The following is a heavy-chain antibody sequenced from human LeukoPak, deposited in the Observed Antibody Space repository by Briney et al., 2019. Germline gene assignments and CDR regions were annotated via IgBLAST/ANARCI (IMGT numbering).Heavy chain of an antibody. CDR3: AKPWGSTTSSLGYFDY. Sequence: GGSLRLSCAASAFTFSSYGMHWVRQAPGKGLDWVAFIRHDGNNKYYTDSVKGRFTISRDNSKNTLYLQMNSLRPEDTAVYFCAKPWGSTTSSLGYFDYWGQGTLVTVSS. D-gene: IGHD2-2*01. CDR1: AFTFSSYG. V-gene: IGHV3-30*02. J-gene: IGHJ4*02. CDR2: IRHDGNNK.